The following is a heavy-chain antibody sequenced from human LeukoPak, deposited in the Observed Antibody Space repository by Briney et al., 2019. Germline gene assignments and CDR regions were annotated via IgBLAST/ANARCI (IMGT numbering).Heavy chain of an antibody. CDR1: GYTFTSYG. Sequence: GASVKVSCKASGYTFTSYGISWVRQAPGQGLERMGWISAYNGNTNYAQKLQGRVTMTTDTSTSTAYMELRSLRSDDTAVYYCARDPHMTTPYYYYMDVWGKGTTVTVSS. V-gene: IGHV1-18*01. CDR2: ISAYNGNT. J-gene: IGHJ6*03. D-gene: IGHD4-11*01. CDR3: ARDPHMTTPYYYYMDV.